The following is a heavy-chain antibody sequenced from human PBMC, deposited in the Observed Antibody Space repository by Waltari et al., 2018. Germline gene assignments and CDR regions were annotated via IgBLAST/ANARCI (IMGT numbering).Heavy chain of an antibody. Sequence: EVQLVESGGGLVQPGGSLRLSCAASGFTFSSYYMHWVRQATGKGLEWVSAIGTAGDTYYPGSVKGRFTISRENAKNSLYLQMNSLRAGDTAVYYCARDRGLYGMDVWGQGTTVTVSS. CDR2: IGTAGDT. CDR1: GFTFSSYY. V-gene: IGHV3-13*01. CDR3: ARDRGLYGMDV. J-gene: IGHJ6*02.